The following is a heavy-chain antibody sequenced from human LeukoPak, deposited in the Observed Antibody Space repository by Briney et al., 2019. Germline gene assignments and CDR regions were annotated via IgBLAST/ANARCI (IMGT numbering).Heavy chain of an antibody. D-gene: IGHD3-10*01. CDR2: FDPEDGET. Sequence: ASVKVSCKVSGYTLTELSMHWVRQAPGKGLEWMGGFDPEDGETIYAQKFQGRVTMTEDTSTDTAYMELSSLRSEDTTVYYCATAAAGFGETNWFDPWGQGTLVTVSS. V-gene: IGHV1-24*01. CDR1: GYTLTELS. CDR3: ATAAAGFGETNWFDP. J-gene: IGHJ5*02.